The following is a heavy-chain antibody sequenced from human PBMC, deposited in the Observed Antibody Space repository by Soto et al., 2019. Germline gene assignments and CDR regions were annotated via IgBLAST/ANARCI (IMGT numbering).Heavy chain of an antibody. CDR1: GGSISSYY. Sequence: QVQLQESGPGLVKPSETLSLTCTVSGGSISSYYCSWIRQPPGKGLEWIGYIYYSGSTNYNPSLKSRVTISVDTSKNQFSLKLSSVTAADTAVYYCARASRGTDWFDPWGQGTLVTVSS. CDR2: IYYSGST. CDR3: ARASRGTDWFDP. V-gene: IGHV4-59*08. J-gene: IGHJ5*02. D-gene: IGHD1-1*01.